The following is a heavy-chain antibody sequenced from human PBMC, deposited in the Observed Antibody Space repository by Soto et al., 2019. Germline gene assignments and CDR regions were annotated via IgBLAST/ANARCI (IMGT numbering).Heavy chain of an antibody. V-gene: IGHV4-30-4*01. CDR1: GGSISSGDHY. Sequence: QVQLQESGPGLVKPSQTLSLTCTVPGGSISSGDHYWSWIRQPPGKGLEWIGYIYYSGSTNYNPSLQSRVTISVDTSKKQFSLKLTSVTAADTAVYYCARIVESGYTIDFDLWGRGTLVTVYS. CDR3: ARIVESGYTIDFDL. D-gene: IGHD3-16*02. J-gene: IGHJ2*01. CDR2: IYYSGST.